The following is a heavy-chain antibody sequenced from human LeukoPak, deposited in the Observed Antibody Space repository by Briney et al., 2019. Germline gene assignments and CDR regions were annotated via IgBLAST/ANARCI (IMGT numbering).Heavy chain of an antibody. V-gene: IGHV3-7*01. CDR1: GFTFSNYW. J-gene: IGHJ4*02. Sequence: GGSLRLSCAASGFTFSNYWMTWVRQAPGKGLEWVAHINQDGSKEYYMDSVKARFTISRDNAKNSLSLQMNSLRAEDTAVYYCVRDGGVSGYDLLDYWGQGTLVAVSS. CDR3: VRDGGVSGYDLLDY. D-gene: IGHD5-12*01. CDR2: INQDGSKE.